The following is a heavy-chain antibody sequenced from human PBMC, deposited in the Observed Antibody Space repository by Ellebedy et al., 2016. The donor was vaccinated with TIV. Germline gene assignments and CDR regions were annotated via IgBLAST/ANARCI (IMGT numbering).Heavy chain of an antibody. CDR3: ARSTSMEVFDY. J-gene: IGHJ4*02. CDR2: INHSGST. CDR1: GGSFSGYY. Sequence: MPSETLSLTCAVYGGSFSGYYWSWIRQPPGKGLEWIGEINHSGSTNYNPSLKSRVTISVATSKNQFSLKLSSVTAADTAVYYCARSTSMEVFDYWGQGILVTVSS. D-gene: IGHD5-18*01. V-gene: IGHV4-34*01.